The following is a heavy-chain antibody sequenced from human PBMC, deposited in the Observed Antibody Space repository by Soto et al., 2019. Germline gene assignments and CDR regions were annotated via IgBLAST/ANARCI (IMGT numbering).Heavy chain of an antibody. D-gene: IGHD2-15*01. CDR1: GYTFTSYY. V-gene: IGHV1-46*01. J-gene: IGHJ4*02. CDR2: INPSGGST. Sequence: QVQLVQSGAEVKKPGASVKVSCTASGYTFTSYYMHWVRQAPGQGLEWMGIINPSGGSTSYAQKFQGIVTMTRDTSTSTLYLELSSLRSEDTAVYYCARPNAKDCSVGNCSLHYFDHLGQGTLVTLSS. CDR3: ARPNAKDCSVGNCSLHYFDH.